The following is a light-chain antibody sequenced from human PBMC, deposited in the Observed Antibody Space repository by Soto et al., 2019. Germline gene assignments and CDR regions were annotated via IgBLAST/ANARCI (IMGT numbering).Light chain of an antibody. CDR1: QSVSSY. CDR3: QQRSNWPVT. J-gene: IGKJ1*01. Sequence: EIVLTQSPATLSLSPGERATLSCRASQSVSSYLAWYQQKPGQAPRLLVYDASNRATGIPARFSGSGSGTEFTLTISSLEPGDFAVYYCQQRSNWPVTFGHGTKVEIK. CDR2: DAS. V-gene: IGKV3-11*01.